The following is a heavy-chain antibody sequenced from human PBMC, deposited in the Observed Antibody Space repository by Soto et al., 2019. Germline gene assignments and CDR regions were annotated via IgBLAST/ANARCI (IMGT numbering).Heavy chain of an antibody. CDR3: ARDVSGLNWFDP. CDR1: GFTFSSYA. Sequence: PGGSLRLSCAASGFTFSSYAMNWVRQAPGKGLEWVSYISSSSSTIYYADSVKGRFTISRDNAKNSLYLQMNSLRDEDTAVYYYARDVSGLNWFDPWGQGTLVTVSS. D-gene: IGHD5-12*01. V-gene: IGHV3-48*02. CDR2: ISSSSSTI. J-gene: IGHJ5*02.